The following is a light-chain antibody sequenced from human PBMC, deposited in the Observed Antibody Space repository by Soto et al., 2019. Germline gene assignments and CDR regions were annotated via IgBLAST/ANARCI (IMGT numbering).Light chain of an antibody. V-gene: IGKV3-11*01. Sequence: EIVLTQSPATLSLSPGEIATLSCRASQSVSSYLAWYQQKPGQAPMLLIYDASNRATGIPARFSGSGSGTDFTLTISSLEPEDFAVYYCQQRSNWPLTFGGGTKVEIK. CDR3: QQRSNWPLT. CDR1: QSVSSY. CDR2: DAS. J-gene: IGKJ4*01.